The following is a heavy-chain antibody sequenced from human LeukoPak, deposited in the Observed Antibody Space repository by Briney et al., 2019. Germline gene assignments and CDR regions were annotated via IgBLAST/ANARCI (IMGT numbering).Heavy chain of an antibody. D-gene: IGHD1-1*01. CDR3: PRDHYIAGTQYYYYYMDV. Sequence: SETLSLTCTVSGGSISSYYWSWIRQPPGKGLEWIGYIYYSGSTNYNPSLKSRVTISVDTSKNQFSLKLSSVTAADTAVYYCPRDHYIAGTQYYYYYMDVWGKGTTVTVSS. J-gene: IGHJ6*03. V-gene: IGHV4-59*01. CDR1: GGSISSYY. CDR2: IYYSGST.